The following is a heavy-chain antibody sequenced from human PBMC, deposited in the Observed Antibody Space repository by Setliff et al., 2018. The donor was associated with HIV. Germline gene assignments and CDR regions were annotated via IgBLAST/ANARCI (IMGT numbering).Heavy chain of an antibody. CDR1: GGSMSSYY. V-gene: IGHV4-59*01. Sequence: PSETLSLTCTVSGGSMSSYYWSWIRQPPGKGLEWVGYIYYSGSTNYNPSLKSRVSISVDTSKNQFSLKLSPVTAADTAMYYCGRVGFGELFGAFDIWGQGRMVTVSS. J-gene: IGHJ3*02. CDR3: GRVGFGELFGAFDI. D-gene: IGHD3-10*01. CDR2: IYYSGST.